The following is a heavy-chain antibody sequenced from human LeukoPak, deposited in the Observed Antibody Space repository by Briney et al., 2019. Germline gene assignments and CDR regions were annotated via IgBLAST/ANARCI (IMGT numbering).Heavy chain of an antibody. J-gene: IGHJ4*02. CDR2: ISYDGSNK. CDR3: AKGGSHYDYVWGSYRPGDFDY. V-gene: IGHV3-30*18. CDR1: GFTFSSYG. D-gene: IGHD3-16*02. Sequence: GGSLRLSCAASGFTFSSYGMHWVRQAPGKGLEWVAVISYDGSNKYYADSVKGRFTISRDNSKNTLYLQMNSLRAEDTAVYYCAKGGSHYDYVWGSYRPGDFDYWGQGTLVTVSS.